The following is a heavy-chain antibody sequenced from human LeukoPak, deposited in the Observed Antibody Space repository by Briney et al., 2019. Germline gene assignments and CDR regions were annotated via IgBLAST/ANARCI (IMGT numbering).Heavy chain of an antibody. CDR3: ATETYYYDSSGYGFDY. J-gene: IGHJ4*02. V-gene: IGHV3-33*03. CDR1: GFTFSNYG. D-gene: IGHD3-22*01. Sequence: GGSLRLSCAASGFTFSNYGMHWVRQAPGKGLEWLVVVWYDDAVKNYADSVKGRFTISRDNAKNSLYLQMNSLRAEDTAVYYCATETYYYDSSGYGFDYWGQGTLVTVSS. CDR2: VWYDDAVK.